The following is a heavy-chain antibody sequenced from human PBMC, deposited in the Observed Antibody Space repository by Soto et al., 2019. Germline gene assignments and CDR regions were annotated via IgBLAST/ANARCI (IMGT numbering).Heavy chain of an antibody. CDR2: RYYSEST. V-gene: IGHV4-31*03. CDR3: ARTKCSGGSCYSWSLDY. J-gene: IGHJ4*02. D-gene: IGHD2-15*01. CDR1: GGSISTGGYY. Sequence: SETLSLTCTVSGGSISTGGYYWSWIRQLPGKGLEWIGHRYYSESTYYNPSLKSRVSISLDTSKNQFSLKLSFVTAADTAMYYCARTKCSGGSCYSWSLDYWGQGTPVTVSS.